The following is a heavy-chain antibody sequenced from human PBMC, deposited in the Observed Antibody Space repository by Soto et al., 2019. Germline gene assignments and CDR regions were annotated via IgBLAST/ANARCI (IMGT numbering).Heavy chain of an antibody. J-gene: IGHJ5*02. Sequence: SETLSLTCAVSGGSISSSNWWSWVRQPPGKGLEWSGEIYHSGSTNYNPSLKSRVTISVDKSKNQFSLKLSSVTAAHTAVYYCAALGTYFYDTSDTTFDPWGQGTLVTVSS. D-gene: IGHD3-22*01. CDR2: IYHSGST. CDR1: GGSISSSNW. CDR3: AALGTYFYDTSDTTFDP. V-gene: IGHV4-4*02.